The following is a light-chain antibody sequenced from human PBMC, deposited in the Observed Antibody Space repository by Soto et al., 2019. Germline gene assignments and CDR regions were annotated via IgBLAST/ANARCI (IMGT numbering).Light chain of an antibody. V-gene: IGLV2-14*03. Sequence: QSALTKPASVSGSPGQSITISCTGTSSDIGAYNFVSWYQQHPGKAPKLMLYDVHIRPSGVANRFSGSQSVNTASLTISGLQDEDEADYYCTSWTTSTTMIFGGGTKVTVL. CDR2: DVH. CDR3: TSWTTSTTMI. CDR1: SSDIGAYNF. J-gene: IGLJ2*01.